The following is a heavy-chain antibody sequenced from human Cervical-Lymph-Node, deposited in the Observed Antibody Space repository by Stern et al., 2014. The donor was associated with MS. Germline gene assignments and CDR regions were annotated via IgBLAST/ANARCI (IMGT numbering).Heavy chain of an antibody. D-gene: IGHD6-6*01. J-gene: IGHJ4*02. V-gene: IGHV3-33*01. CDR1: GFTFSSYG. Sequence: VQLVQSGGGVVQPGRSLRLSCAASGFTFSSYGMHWVRQAPGKGLEWVAVIWYDGSKKHYADSVKGRFTISRDNSKNTLYLQINSLRAEDTAVYYCARDLRQLVREFPLYWGQGTLVTVSS. CDR3: ARDLRQLVREFPLY. CDR2: IWYDGSKK.